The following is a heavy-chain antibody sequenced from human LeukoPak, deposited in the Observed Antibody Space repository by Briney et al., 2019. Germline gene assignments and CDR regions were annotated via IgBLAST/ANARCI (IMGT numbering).Heavy chain of an antibody. CDR2: INHSGST. J-gene: IGHJ4*02. Sequence: PSETLSLTCAVYGGSFSGYYWSWIRQPPGKGLEWIGEINHSGSTNYNPSLKSRVTISVDTSKNQFSLKLSSVTAADTAVYYCARSYSSGPPDYWGQGTLVTVSS. CDR1: GGSFSGYY. V-gene: IGHV4-34*01. D-gene: IGHD6-19*01. CDR3: ARSYSSGPPDY.